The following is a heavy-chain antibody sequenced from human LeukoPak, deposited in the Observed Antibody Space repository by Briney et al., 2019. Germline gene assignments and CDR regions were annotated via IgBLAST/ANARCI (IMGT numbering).Heavy chain of an antibody. CDR2: IYPGDSDT. CDR1: GYSFFGYW. V-gene: IGHV5-51*01. CDR3: ARVTGVTTGYFDY. Sequence: GESLQISCKGSGYSFFGYWIGWVRQMPGKGLEWMGIIYPGDSDTRYSPSFQGQVTISADKSISTAYLQWSSLKASDTAMYYCARVTGVTTGYFDYWGQGTLVTVSS. J-gene: IGHJ4*02. D-gene: IGHD4-11*01.